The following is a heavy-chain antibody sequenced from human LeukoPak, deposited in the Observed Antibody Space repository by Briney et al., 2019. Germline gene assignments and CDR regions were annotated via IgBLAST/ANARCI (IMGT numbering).Heavy chain of an antibody. CDR1: GYTFTSYY. CDR3: ARDLKRGYSSGRYSWGTGSSNDY. CDR2: ISAYNGNT. J-gene: IGHJ4*02. Sequence: ASVKVSCKPSGYTFTSYYINWVRQAPGQGLEWMGWISAYNGNTNYAQKVQGRVTMTTDTSTSTAYMELRSLRSDDTAVYYCARDLKRGYSSGRYSWGTGSSNDYWGQGTLVTVSS. D-gene: IGHD6-19*01. V-gene: IGHV1-18*01.